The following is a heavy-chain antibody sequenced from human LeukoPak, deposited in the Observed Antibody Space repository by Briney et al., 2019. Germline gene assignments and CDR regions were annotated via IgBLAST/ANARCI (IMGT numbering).Heavy chain of an antibody. CDR1: GYSFTSYW. CDR2: IYPGDSDN. Sequence: VESLKISCKGSGYSFTSYWIGWVRQMPGKGLEWMGIIYPGDSDNRYSPSFQCQVTISANKSISTAHLQWSSLKASDTAMYYCARPPLGHYSMDVWGKGTTVTVSS. CDR3: ARPPLGHYSMDV. J-gene: IGHJ6*03. V-gene: IGHV5-51*01.